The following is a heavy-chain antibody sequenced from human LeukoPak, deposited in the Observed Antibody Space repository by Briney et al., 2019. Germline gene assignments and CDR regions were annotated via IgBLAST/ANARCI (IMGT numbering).Heavy chain of an antibody. CDR2: INPSGGGT. D-gene: IGHD3-3*01. CDR3: AREAITIFGLVRTQTTKGPHRFDP. CDR1: GYTFTNYY. J-gene: IGHJ5*02. V-gene: IGHV1-46*01. Sequence: ASVKVSCKASGYTFTNYYMHWVRQAPGQGLEWMGVINPSGGGTSYAQRFRGRVTMTRDMSTGTVYMELSSLTSEDTAVYYCAREAITIFGLVRTQTTKGPHRFDPWGQGTLVTVSS.